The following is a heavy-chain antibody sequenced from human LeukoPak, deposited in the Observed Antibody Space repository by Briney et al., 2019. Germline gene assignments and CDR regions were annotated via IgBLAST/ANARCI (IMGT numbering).Heavy chain of an antibody. D-gene: IGHD5-24*01. CDR2: ISYDGSNK. CDR1: GFTFSSYA. V-gene: IGHV3-30-3*01. Sequence: PGGSLRLSCAASGFTFSSYAMHWVRQAPGKGLEWVAVISYDGSNKYYADSVKGRFTISRDNSKNTLYLQMNSLRAEDTAVYYCARVPQRGDYFDYWGQGTLVTVSS. CDR3: ARVPQRGDYFDY. J-gene: IGHJ4*02.